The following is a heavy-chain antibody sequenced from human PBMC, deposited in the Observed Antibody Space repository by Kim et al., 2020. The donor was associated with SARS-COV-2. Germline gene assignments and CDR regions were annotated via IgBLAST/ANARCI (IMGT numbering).Heavy chain of an antibody. CDR2: ISGSADST. Sequence: GGSLRLSCAASGFTYSSYGMNWVRQAPGKGLEWVSSISGSADSTSYADSAKGRFTISRDNSKNTHYLQMNSLRAEDTAVYFCAKAGWGYYDYWGQGTLVTVSP. D-gene: IGHD3-22*01. CDR1: GFTYSSYG. J-gene: IGHJ4*02. CDR3: AKAGWGYYDY. V-gene: IGHV3-23*01.